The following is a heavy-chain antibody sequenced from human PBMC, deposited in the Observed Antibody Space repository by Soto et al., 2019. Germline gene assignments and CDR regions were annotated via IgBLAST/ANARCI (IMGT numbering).Heavy chain of an antibody. CDR2: ISYDGSNK. V-gene: IGHV3-30-3*01. Sequence: GRSLRLSCAASGFTFSSYAMHWVRQAPGKGLEWVAVISYDGSNKYYADSVKGRFTISRDNSKNTLYLQMNSLRAEDTAVYYCASLGYCTNGVCTGLELDYWGQGTLVTVSS. D-gene: IGHD2-8*01. CDR1: GFTFSSYA. CDR3: ASLGYCTNGVCTGLELDY. J-gene: IGHJ4*02.